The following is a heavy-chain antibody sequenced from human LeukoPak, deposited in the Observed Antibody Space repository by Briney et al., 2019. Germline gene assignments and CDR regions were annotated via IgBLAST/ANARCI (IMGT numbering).Heavy chain of an antibody. J-gene: IGHJ4*02. V-gene: IGHV4-4*02. CDR3: AGLAGRYSSGLYYYYFDY. Sequence: SETLSLTCTVSGDSINSLDLWSWVRQPPGKGLEWIGEMYLSGTTHSNPSVKSRVTISIDKSKNQFFLNLSSVTAADTAVYYCAGLAGRYSSGLYYYYFDYWGQGTLVTVSS. D-gene: IGHD3-22*01. CDR2: MYLSGTT. CDR1: GDSINSLDL.